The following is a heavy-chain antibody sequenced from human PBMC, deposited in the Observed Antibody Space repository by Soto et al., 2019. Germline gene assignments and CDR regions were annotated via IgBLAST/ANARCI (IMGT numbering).Heavy chain of an antibody. CDR1: GYSFTSYW. V-gene: IGHV5-51*01. D-gene: IGHD2-2*01. CDR3: ARPSLRDIVVVPAAPDAFDI. Sequence: GESLNICCKGSGYSFTSYWIGWVRQMPGKGLKWMGIIYPGDSDTRYSPSFQGQVTISADKSISTAYLQWSSLKASDTAMYYCARPSLRDIVVVPAAPDAFDIWGQGTMVTVSS. J-gene: IGHJ3*02. CDR2: IYPGDSDT.